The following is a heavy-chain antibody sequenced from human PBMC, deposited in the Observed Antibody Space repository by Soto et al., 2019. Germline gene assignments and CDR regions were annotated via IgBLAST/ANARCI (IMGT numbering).Heavy chain of an antibody. Sequence: ASVKVSCKASGYTFRNFGVGWVRQAPGQGLEWVGWINPNSGHTEYAQKLQGRVTVTAGTSTSTAYMEVGSLRSDDTAVYYCARVYNYGSGSYLMPSSCYFDFWGPGTLVTVSS. D-gene: IGHD3-10*01. CDR1: GYTFRNFG. J-gene: IGHJ4*02. V-gene: IGHV1-18*01. CDR3: ARVYNYGSGSYLMPSSCYFDF. CDR2: INPNSGHT.